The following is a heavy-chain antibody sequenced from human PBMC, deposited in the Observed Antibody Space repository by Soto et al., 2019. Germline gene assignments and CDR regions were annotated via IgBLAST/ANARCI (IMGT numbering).Heavy chain of an antibody. CDR2: INAANGDT. CDR1: GYTFTSYG. V-gene: IGHV1-3*01. Sequence: ASVKVSCKASGYTFTSYGIHWVRQAPGQRLEWMGWINAANGDTKCSPKFQGRVTITRDTSASTAYMELSSLRSEDTAVYYCVRRHVSATGIDWFDPRGQQTLVTVAS. D-gene: IGHD6-13*01. CDR3: VRRHVSATGIDWFDP. J-gene: IGHJ5*02.